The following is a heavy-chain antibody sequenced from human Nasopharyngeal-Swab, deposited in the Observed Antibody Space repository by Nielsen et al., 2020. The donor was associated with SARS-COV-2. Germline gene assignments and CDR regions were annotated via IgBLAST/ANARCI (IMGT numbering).Heavy chain of an antibody. J-gene: IGHJ1*01. CDR3: VRHGINIGWCFRD. Sequence: SQTLSLTCAVSGGPISSGAYSWSWIRQPPGKGLEWIGYIYHSGSTYYNPSLRGRVTISVDPPKNLLFLNLNSVTAADTATYFCVRHGINIGWCFRDWGQGTLVTVSS. V-gene: IGHV4-30-2*01. CDR1: GGPISSGAYS. CDR2: IYHSGST. D-gene: IGHD6-19*01.